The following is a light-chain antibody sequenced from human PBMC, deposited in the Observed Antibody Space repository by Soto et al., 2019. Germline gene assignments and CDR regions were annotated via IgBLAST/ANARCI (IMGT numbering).Light chain of an antibody. Sequence: DIQMTQSPSSLSASVADRVTITCRASQSISSYLNWYQQKPGKAPKVLIYAASSLQSVVPSRFSGSGSGTDFTLTISSLQPEDFATYYCQQIYSTPFTFGQGTKVEVK. CDR2: AAS. V-gene: IGKV1-39*01. CDR1: QSISSY. CDR3: QQIYSTPFT. J-gene: IGKJ1*01.